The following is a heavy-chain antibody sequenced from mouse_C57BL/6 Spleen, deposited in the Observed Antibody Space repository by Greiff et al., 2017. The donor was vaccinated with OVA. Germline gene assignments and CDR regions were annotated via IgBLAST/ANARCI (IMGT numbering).Heavy chain of an antibody. CDR1: GYAFTNYL. CDR3: ARGYYGSPFDY. Sequence: VQVVESGAELVRPGTSVKVSCKASGYAFTNYLIEWVKQRPGQGLEWIGVINPGSGGTNYNEKFKGKATLTADKSSSTAYMQLSSLTSEDSAVYFCARGYYGSPFDYWGQGTTLTVSS. CDR2: INPGSGGT. V-gene: IGHV1-54*01. J-gene: IGHJ2*01. D-gene: IGHD1-1*01.